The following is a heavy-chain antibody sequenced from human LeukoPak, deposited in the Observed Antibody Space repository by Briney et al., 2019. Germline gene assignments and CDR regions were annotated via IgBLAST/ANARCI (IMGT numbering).Heavy chain of an antibody. J-gene: IGHJ5*02. CDR3: ARQNVENVEMATIAWFDP. V-gene: IGHV5-51*01. D-gene: IGHD5-24*01. CDR2: IYPGDSDT. Sequence: GESLKISCKGSGYSFTSYWIGWVRQMPGKGLEWMGIIYPGDSDTRYSPSFQGQVTISADKSISTAYLQWSSLKASDTAMYYCARQNVENVEMATIAWFDPWGQGTLVTVSS. CDR1: GYSFTSYW.